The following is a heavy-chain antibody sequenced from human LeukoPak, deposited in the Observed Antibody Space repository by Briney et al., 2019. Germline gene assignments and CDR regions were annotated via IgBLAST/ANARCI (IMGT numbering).Heavy chain of an antibody. J-gene: IGHJ4*02. CDR3: ATTSRRGVGSTVVY. D-gene: IGHD3-10*01. CDR1: GYTFTDYY. V-gene: IGHV1-2*02. CDR2: INPNSGDT. Sequence: ASVKVSCKASGYTFTDYYMHWVRQAPGQGLEWMGWINPNSGDTNYAQKFQGRVTMTRDTSISTAYMELTRLRSDDTAVYYCATTSRRGVGSTVVYWGQGTLVTVSS.